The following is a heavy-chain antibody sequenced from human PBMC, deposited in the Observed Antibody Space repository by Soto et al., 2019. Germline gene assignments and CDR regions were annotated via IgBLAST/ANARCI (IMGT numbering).Heavy chain of an antibody. D-gene: IGHD3-3*01. V-gene: IGHV3-9*01. Sequence: EVQLVESGGGLVQPGGSLRLSCAASGFTFDHYAMHWVRQAPGKGLEWVGGNSWNSNSIGYVDSVKRRFTSSRDSAKNALYLQMNSLRIEDTALYFCAKGYGGGPIFGVALDLWGQGARVTVSS. CDR1: GFTFDHYA. CDR2: NSWNSNSI. CDR3: AKGYGGGPIFGVALDL. J-gene: IGHJ5*02.